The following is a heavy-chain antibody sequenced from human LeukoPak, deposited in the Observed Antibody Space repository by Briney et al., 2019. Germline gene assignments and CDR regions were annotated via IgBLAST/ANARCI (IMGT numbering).Heavy chain of an antibody. V-gene: IGHV1-2*02. J-gene: IGHJ4*02. D-gene: IGHD3-3*01. CDR1: GYTFTVYY. CDR3: ARGAILFGVVILHFDY. Sequence: ASVKVSCTASGYTFTVYYMHWVRQAPGQGLEWMGWINPNSGGTNYAQKFQGRVTMTRDTSISTAYMELSRLRSDDTAVYYCARGAILFGVVILHFDYWGQGTLVTVSS. CDR2: INPNSGGT.